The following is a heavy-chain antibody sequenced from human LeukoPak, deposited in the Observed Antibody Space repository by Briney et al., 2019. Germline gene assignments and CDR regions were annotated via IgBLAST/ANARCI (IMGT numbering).Heavy chain of an antibody. V-gene: IGHV4-39*07. Sequence: SETLSLTCAVSGGSISSSSYYWGWIRQPPGKGLEWIGSSYYSGSTNYNPSLKSRVTISVDTSKNQFSLKLSSVTAADTAVYYCARGHWGTAYFDYYYYYYMDVWGKGTTVTISS. J-gene: IGHJ6*03. CDR3: ARGHWGTAYFDYYYYYYMDV. D-gene: IGHD7-27*01. CDR1: GGSISSSSYY. CDR2: SYYSGST.